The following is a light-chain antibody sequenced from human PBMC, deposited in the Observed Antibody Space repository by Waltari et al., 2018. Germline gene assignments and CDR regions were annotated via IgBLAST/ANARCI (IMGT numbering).Light chain of an antibody. CDR2: RDD. CDR3: ATWDDSRRGPG. J-gene: IGLJ2*01. V-gene: IGLV1-47*01. Sequence: QSALTQPPSTSATPGPRVTISGSGRSPNIGSNYVYLYQQFPGKAPKAIIARDDQRPSGVTERFSGSKSGTSASLVISGLRSEDEADYYCATWDDSRRGPGFGGGTKLTVL. CDR1: SPNIGSNY.